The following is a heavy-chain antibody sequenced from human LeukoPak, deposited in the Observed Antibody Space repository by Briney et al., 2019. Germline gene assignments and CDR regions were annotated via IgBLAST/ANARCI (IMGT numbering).Heavy chain of an antibody. Sequence: PSETLSLTCTDSRDSISNNNHYWGWIRQPPGKGMEWIGSIYYSGSAYYNPSHKSLVTISVDTSKSQFSLKLSSVTAADTAVYSCARHLGSGSYFGYWGQGTLVTVSS. V-gene: IGHV4-39*01. J-gene: IGHJ4*02. D-gene: IGHD1-26*01. CDR2: IYYSGSA. CDR3: ARHLGSGSYFGY. CDR1: RDSISNNNHY.